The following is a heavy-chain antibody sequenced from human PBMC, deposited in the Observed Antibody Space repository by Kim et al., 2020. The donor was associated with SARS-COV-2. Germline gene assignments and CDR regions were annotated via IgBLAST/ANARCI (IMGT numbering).Heavy chain of an antibody. CDR3: ASIDYGDSY. Sequence: GRCKYYVNSVKGRCIISRDHARNSVFQQMNSLRAEDTAIYYCASIDYGDSYWGQGTLVTVSS. V-gene: IGHV3-7*03. CDR2: GRCK. J-gene: IGHJ4*02. D-gene: IGHD4-17*01.